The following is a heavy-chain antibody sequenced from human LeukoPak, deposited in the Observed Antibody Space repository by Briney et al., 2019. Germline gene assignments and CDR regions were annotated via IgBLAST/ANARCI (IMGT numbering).Heavy chain of an antibody. J-gene: IGHJ4*02. CDR3: ARGADWAFDF. V-gene: IGHV3-7*05. CDR1: GFTFSSYR. D-gene: IGHD3-9*01. Sequence: SGGSLRLPCAASGFTFSSYRMSWVRQAPGKGLEWVANIKQDGSEKYYVDSVKGRFTVSRDDAKSSLYLLMNSLRADDTAVYYCARGADWAFDFWGQGTPVTVSS. CDR2: IKQDGSEK.